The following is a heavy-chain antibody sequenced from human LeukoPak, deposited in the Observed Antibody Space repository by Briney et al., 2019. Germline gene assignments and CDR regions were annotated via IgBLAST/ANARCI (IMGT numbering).Heavy chain of an antibody. CDR2: INTNTGNP. V-gene: IGHV7-4-1*02. J-gene: IGHJ4*02. Sequence: ASVKVSCKASGYTFTSYAMNWVRQAPGQGLEWMGWINTNTGNPTYAQGFTGRFVFSLDTSVGTTYLQISSLKAEDTAVYYCARGLSVLNWNDLSRISGYWGQGTLVTVSS. CDR3: ARGLSVLNWNDLSRISGY. D-gene: IGHD1-1*01. CDR1: GYTFTSYA.